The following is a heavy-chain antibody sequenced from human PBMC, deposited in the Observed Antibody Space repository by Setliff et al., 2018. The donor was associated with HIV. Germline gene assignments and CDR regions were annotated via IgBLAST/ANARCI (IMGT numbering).Heavy chain of an antibody. CDR2: IYYSGNT. D-gene: IGHD2-21*02. Sequence: PSETLSLTCTVSGGSISSRNYYWAWIRQPPGKGLEWIGTIYYSGNTYYMPSLQSRVTISVDMSKNQFSLNLNSVTAADTAVYYCARGQGCGGGCHYAFEMWGQGTMVTVSS. V-gene: IGHV4-39*01. J-gene: IGHJ3*02. CDR1: GGSISSRNYY. CDR3: ARGQGCGGGCHYAFEM.